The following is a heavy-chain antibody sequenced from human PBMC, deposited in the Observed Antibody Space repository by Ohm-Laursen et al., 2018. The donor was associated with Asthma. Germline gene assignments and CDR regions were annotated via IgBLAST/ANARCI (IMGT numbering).Heavy chain of an antibody. J-gene: IGHJ3*02. CDR2: IIPIFGTA. CDR3: ARSRLELVYCSGGSCYSRAFDI. V-gene: IGHV1-69*01. Sequence: SSVKVSCKASGGTFSSYAISWVRQAPGQGLEWMGGIIPIFGTANYAQKFQGRVTITADESTSTAYMELSSLRSEDTAVYYCARSRLELVYCSGGSCYSRAFDIWGQGTMVTVSS. D-gene: IGHD2-15*01. CDR1: GGTFSSYA.